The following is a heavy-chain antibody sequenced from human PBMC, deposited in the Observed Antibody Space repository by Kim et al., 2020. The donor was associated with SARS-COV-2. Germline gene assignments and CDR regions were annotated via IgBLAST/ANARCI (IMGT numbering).Heavy chain of an antibody. Sequence: GGSLRLSCAASGFTFSSYSMNWVRQAPGKGLEWVSYISSSSSTIYYADSVKGRFIISRDNAKNSLYLQMNSLRAEDTAVYYCASLPLVVVAAQFDYWGQGTLVTVSS. CDR1: GFTFSSYS. CDR2: ISSSSSTI. D-gene: IGHD2-15*01. CDR3: ASLPLVVVAAQFDY. J-gene: IGHJ4*02. V-gene: IGHV3-48*04.